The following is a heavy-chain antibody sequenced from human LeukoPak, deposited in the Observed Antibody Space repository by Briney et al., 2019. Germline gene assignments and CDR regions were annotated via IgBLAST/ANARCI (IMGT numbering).Heavy chain of an antibody. D-gene: IGHD2-15*01. CDR2: IYSGGST. CDR1: GGSFSGHY. CDR3: ARDCGGGSCDYYYGMDV. J-gene: IGHJ6*02. V-gene: IGHV3-66*01. Sequence: ETLSLTCAVYGGSFSGHYWSWIRQPPGKGLEWVSVIYSGGSTYYADSVKGRFTISRDNSKNTLYLQMNSLRAEDTAVYYCARDCGGGSCDYYYGMDVWGQGTTVTVSS.